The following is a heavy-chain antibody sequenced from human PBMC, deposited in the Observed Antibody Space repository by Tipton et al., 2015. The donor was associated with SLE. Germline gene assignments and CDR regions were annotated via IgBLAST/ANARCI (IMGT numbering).Heavy chain of an antibody. CDR3: AREWADDAFDF. V-gene: IGHV4-61*02. J-gene: IGHJ3*01. Sequence: TLSLTCTVSGGSVSNEFHYWSWIRQPAGKGLEWIGRGYPGGSTNYNPSFNSRVTISVDTSKNQFSLKLTSVTAADTAVYFCAREWADDAFDFWGRGTRVTVSS. CDR1: GGSVSNEFHY. CDR2: GYPGGST.